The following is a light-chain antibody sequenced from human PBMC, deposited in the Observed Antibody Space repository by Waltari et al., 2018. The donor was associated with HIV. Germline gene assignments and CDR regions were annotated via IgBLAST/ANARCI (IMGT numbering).Light chain of an antibody. Sequence: QSVLTQPPSVSGAPGQRVTISCTGSSSNIGAGYDVHWYQQIPGTAPNLLIYGNSHRPSWVPDRFSGSKSGTSASLAITGLQAEDEADYYCQSYDSSLSVWVFGGGTKLTVL. CDR2: GNS. CDR3: QSYDSSLSVWV. J-gene: IGLJ3*02. V-gene: IGLV1-40*01. CDR1: SSNIGAGYD.